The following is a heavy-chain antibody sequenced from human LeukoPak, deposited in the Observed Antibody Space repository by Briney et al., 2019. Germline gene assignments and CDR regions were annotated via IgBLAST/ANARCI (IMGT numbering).Heavy chain of an antibody. J-gene: IGHJ6*02. V-gene: IGHV3-48*04. CDR3: ARSIGLTGGGVDV. CDR1: GFTFSSYA. D-gene: IGHD3-9*01. CDR2: ITDSGNTI. Sequence: GGSLRLSCAASGFTFSSYAMSWVRQAPGKGLEWVSYITDSGNTIHYADSVKGRFTISRDNAKNSLYLQMNSLRAEDTAVYYCARSIGLTGGGVDVWGQGTTVTVSS.